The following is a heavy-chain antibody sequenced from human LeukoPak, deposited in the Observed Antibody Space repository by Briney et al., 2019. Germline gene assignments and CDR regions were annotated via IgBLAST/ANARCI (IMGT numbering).Heavy chain of an antibody. Sequence: SETLSLTCAVYGGSFSGYYWSWIRQPPGKGLEWIGEINHSGSTNYNPSPKSRVTISVDTSKNQFSLKLSSVTAADTAVYYCARGGISWPYYYGSGSYHSWFDPWGQGTLVTVSS. CDR1: GGSFSGYY. CDR2: INHSGST. D-gene: IGHD3-10*01. J-gene: IGHJ5*02. CDR3: ARGGISWPYYYGSGSYHSWFDP. V-gene: IGHV4-34*01.